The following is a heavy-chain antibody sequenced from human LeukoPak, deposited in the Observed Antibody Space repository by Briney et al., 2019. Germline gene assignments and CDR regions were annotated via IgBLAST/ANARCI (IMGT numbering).Heavy chain of an antibody. CDR3: ARGGNIWSGSRPYFDY. D-gene: IGHD3-3*01. Sequence: ASVKVSCKASGYTFTGYYMHWVRQAPGQGLEWVGWIDPNSGGTNYAQKFQGRVIMTRDTSISTAYMELSRLRSDDTAVYYCARGGNIWSGSRPYFDYWGQGTLVTVSS. CDR1: GYTFTGYY. CDR2: IDPNSGGT. J-gene: IGHJ4*02. V-gene: IGHV1-2*02.